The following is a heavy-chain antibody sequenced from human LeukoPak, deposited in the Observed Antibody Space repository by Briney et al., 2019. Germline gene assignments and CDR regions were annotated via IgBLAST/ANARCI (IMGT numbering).Heavy chain of an antibody. J-gene: IGHJ5*02. CDR3: ARVGVVVAATGNLWFDP. CDR1: GFTFSSYE. V-gene: IGHV3-48*03. CDR2: ISSSGTTI. D-gene: IGHD2-15*01. Sequence: GGSLGLSCAASGFTFSSYEMNWVRQAPGKGLEWVSYISSSGTTIYYAESVKGRFTISRDNAKHTLYLQMNSLRAEDTAVYYCARVGVVVAATGNLWFDPWGQGTLVTVSS.